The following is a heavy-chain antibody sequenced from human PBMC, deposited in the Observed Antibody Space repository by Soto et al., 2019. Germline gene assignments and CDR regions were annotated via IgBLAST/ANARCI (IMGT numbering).Heavy chain of an antibody. CDR1: GGSISXXGXX. D-gene: IGHD6-13*01. J-gene: IGHJ6*02. CDR2: IYHSGST. Sequence: TXSLXXAVSGGSISXXGXXXXXXRQXXXXGLEWIGYIYHSGSTYYNPSLKSRVTILVDTFKNQFSLKLSSVTAADTAVYYCARVRAAGGFPSRYYYCYGMDVWGQGTTVTVSS. CDR3: ARVRAAGGFPSRYYYCYGMDV. V-gene: IGHV4-30-2*01.